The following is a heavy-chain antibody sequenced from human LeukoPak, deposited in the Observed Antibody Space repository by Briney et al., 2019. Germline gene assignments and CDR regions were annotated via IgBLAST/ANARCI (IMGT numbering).Heavy chain of an antibody. Sequence: AGGSLRLSCAASGFTFSSYAMSWVRQAPGKGLEWVSAISGSGGSTYYADSVKGRFTISRDNSKNTLYLQMNSLSAEDTAVYYCAKDQQYSRSPADYYYYMDVWGKGTTVTVSS. J-gene: IGHJ6*03. CDR1: GFTFSSYA. CDR2: ISGSGGST. V-gene: IGHV3-23*01. D-gene: IGHD6-6*01. CDR3: AKDQQYSRSPADYYYYMDV.